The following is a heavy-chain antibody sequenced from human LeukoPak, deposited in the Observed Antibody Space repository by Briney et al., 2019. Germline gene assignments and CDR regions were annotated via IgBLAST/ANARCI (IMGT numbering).Heavy chain of an antibody. V-gene: IGHV3-53*01. CDR1: GFTVSINS. D-gene: IGHD3-10*01. J-gene: IGHJ4*02. Sequence: GGSLRLSCTVSGFTVSINSMSWVRQAPGKGLEWVSFIYSGGNTHYSDSVKGRFTISRDNSKNTLYVQMNSLRAEDTAVYYCAKGPTSGHQGYFDSWGQGTLVTVSS. CDR3: AKGPTSGHQGYFDS. CDR2: IYSGGNT.